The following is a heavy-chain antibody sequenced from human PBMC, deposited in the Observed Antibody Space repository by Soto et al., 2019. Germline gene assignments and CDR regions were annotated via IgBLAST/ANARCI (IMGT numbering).Heavy chain of an antibody. CDR1: GGSISSFY. J-gene: IGHJ5*02. D-gene: IGHD1-26*01. CDR2: VHYKGIT. V-gene: IGHV4-59*01. Sequence: PSETLSLTCTVSGGSISSFYWSWLRQSPGKGLEWIGYVHYKGITNYNPSLESRVTISIDTSKKQFSLKMSSVTTADTAVYYCAGRAAVLRGPWFDPWRQGTLVTVSS. CDR3: AGRAAVLRGPWFDP.